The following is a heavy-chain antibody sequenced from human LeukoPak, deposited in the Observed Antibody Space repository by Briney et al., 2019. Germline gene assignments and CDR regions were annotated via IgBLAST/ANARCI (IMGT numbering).Heavy chain of an antibody. CDR3: AELGITMIGGV. D-gene: IGHD3-10*02. Sequence: PGGSLRLSCVASGFTLSIYGMHWVRQAPGKGLEWVANIKQDGSEKYYVDSVKGRFTISRDNAKNSLYLQMNSLRAEDTAVYYCAELGITMIGGVWGKGTTVTISS. CDR1: GFTLSIYG. CDR2: IKQDGSEK. V-gene: IGHV3-7*01. J-gene: IGHJ6*04.